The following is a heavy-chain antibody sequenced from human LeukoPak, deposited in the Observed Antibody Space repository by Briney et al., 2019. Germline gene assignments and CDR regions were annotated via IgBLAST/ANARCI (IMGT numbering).Heavy chain of an antibody. Sequence: SVKVSCKASGGTFSSYAISWVRQAPGQGLEWMGRIIPILGIANYAQKFQGRVTITADKSTSTAYMELSSLRSEDTAVYYCARGWELHAFDIWGQGTMVTVSS. CDR2: IIPILGIA. V-gene: IGHV1-69*04. CDR3: ARGWELHAFDI. CDR1: GGTFSSYA. J-gene: IGHJ3*02. D-gene: IGHD1-26*01.